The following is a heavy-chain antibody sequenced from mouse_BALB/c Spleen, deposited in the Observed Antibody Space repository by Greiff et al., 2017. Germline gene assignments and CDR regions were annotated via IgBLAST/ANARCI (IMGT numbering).Heavy chain of an antibody. V-gene: IGHV2-4-1*01. D-gene: IGHD1-1*01. CDR2: IWSGGST. CDR3: ARKVGPVRYDGYAMDY. CDR1: GFSLTSYG. J-gene: IGHJ4*01. Sequence: VQLQQSGPGLVQPSQSLSITCTVSGFSLTSYGVHWVRQSPGKGLEWLGVIWSGGSTDYNAAFISRLSISKDNSKSQVFFKMNSLQADDTAIYYCARKVGPVRYDGYAMDYWGQGTSVTVSS.